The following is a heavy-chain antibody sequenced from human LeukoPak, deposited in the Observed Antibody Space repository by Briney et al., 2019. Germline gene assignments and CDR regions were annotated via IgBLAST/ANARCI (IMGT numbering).Heavy chain of an antibody. J-gene: IGHJ4*02. CDR3: ARSVVVVAALDY. Sequence: SETLSLTCTVSGGSISSSSYYWGWLRQPPGKGLEWIGSIYYSGSTYYNPSLKSRVTISVDTSKNQFSLKLSSVTAGDTAVYYCARSVVVVAALDYWGQGTLVTVSS. CDR2: IYYSGST. CDR1: GGSISSSSYY. V-gene: IGHV4-39*01. D-gene: IGHD2-15*01.